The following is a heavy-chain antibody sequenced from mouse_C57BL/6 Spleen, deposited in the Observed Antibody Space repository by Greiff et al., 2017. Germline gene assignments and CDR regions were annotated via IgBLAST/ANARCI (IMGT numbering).Heavy chain of an antibody. J-gene: IGHJ2*01. V-gene: IGHV3-6*01. CDR1: GYSITSGYY. CDR2: ISYDGSN. CDR3: ARDDGYWGY. D-gene: IGHD2-3*01. Sequence: VQLQQSGPGLVKPSQSLSLTCSVTGYSITSGYYWNWIRQFPGNKLEWMGYISYDGSNNYNPSLKNRISITRDTSKNQFFLKLNSVTTEDTATYYCARDDGYWGYWGQGTTLTVSS.